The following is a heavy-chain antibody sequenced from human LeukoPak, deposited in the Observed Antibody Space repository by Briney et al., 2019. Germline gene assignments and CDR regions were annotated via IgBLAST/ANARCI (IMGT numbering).Heavy chain of an antibody. V-gene: IGHV3-21*01. CDR3: ARDRGDQFVAPMDV. Sequence: GGSLRLSCAASGFTLSSYSMNWVRQDPGKGLEWVSSISNSSSYIYYADSVKGRFTISRDNAKNSLYLQMNSLRAEDTAVYYCARDRGDQFVAPMDVWGQGTTVTVSS. CDR2: ISNSSSYI. J-gene: IGHJ6*02. CDR1: GFTLSSYS. D-gene: IGHD2-21*02.